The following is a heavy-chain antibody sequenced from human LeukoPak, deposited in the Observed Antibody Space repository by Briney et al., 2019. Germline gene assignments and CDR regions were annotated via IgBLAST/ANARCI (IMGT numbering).Heavy chain of an antibody. Sequence: PSETLSLTCTVSGGSISSDYWSWIRQPPGKGLEWIGYIYDSGSTNYNPSLKSRVTISVDTSKNQFSLKLSSVTAADTAVYYCARGYSSGHFDYWGQGTLVTVSS. J-gene: IGHJ4*02. D-gene: IGHD2-15*01. CDR1: GGSISSDY. CDR2: IYDSGST. CDR3: ARGYSSGHFDY. V-gene: IGHV4-59*01.